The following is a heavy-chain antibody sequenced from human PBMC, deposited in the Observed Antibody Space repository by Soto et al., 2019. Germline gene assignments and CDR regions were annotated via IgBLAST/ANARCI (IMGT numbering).Heavy chain of an antibody. Sequence: PSETLSLTCTVSGGSISSYYWSWIRQPPGKGLEWIGYIYYSGSTNYNPSLKSRVTISVDTSKNQFSLKLSSVTAADTAVYYCARARYSSSPRRRYFDYWGQGTLVTVSS. CDR2: IYYSGST. J-gene: IGHJ4*02. CDR3: ARARYSSSPRRRYFDY. D-gene: IGHD6-6*01. CDR1: GGSISSYY. V-gene: IGHV4-59*12.